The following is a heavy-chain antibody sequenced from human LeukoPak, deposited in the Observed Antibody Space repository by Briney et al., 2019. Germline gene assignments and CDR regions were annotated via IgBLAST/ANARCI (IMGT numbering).Heavy chain of an antibody. D-gene: IGHD3-22*01. CDR2: ISAYNGNT. J-gene: IGHJ3*02. V-gene: IGHV1-18*01. CDR1: GYTFISYG. CDR3: ARDRGPHYYDSSGQDAFDI. Sequence: ASVKVSCKASGYTFISYGISWVRQALGQGLEWMGWISAYNGNTNYAQKLQGRVTMTTDTSTSTAYMELRSLRSDDTAAYYCARDRGPHYYDSSGQDAFDIWGQGTMVTVSS.